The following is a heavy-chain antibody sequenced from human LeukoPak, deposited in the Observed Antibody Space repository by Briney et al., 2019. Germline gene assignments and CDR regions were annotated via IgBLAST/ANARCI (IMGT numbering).Heavy chain of an antibody. V-gene: IGHV3-53*01. D-gene: IGHD6-19*01. CDR2: IFSGGST. Sequence: GGSLRLSCAASGFTVSSNYMTWVRQAPGKGLEWVSVIFSGGSTYYADSVKGRFTISRDNSKNTLYLQMNSLRAEDTAVYYCARDRGIAVADYYYYGMDVWGQGTTVTVSS. CDR1: GFTVSSNY. J-gene: IGHJ6*02. CDR3: ARDRGIAVADYYYYGMDV.